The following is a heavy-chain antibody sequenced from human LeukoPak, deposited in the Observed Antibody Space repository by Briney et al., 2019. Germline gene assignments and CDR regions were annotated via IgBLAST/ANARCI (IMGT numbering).Heavy chain of an antibody. CDR1: GFTFSSYE. CDR2: IASGGGANR. J-gene: IGHJ6*02. V-gene: IGHV3-48*03. D-gene: IGHD2/OR15-2a*01. CDR3: ARIGTTTRGPAGLDV. Sequence: GGSLRLSCAASGFTFSSYEMTRVRQAPGKGLGWVSYIASGGGANRFYSESVKGRFTISRDNAKNSLYLHMNSLRAEDTGVYYCARIGTTTRGPAGLDVWGQGTTVTVSS.